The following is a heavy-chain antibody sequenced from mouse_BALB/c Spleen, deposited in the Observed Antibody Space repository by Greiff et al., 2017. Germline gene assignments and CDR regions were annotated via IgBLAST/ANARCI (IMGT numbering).Heavy chain of an antibody. Sequence: EVKLMESGGDLVKPGGSLKLSCAASGFTFSSYGMSWVRQTPDKRLEWVATISSGGSYTYYPDSVKGRFTISRDNAKNTLYLQMSSLKSEDTAMYYCARQAPYDAMDYWGQGTSVTVSS. J-gene: IGHJ4*01. CDR1: GFTFSSYG. CDR3: ARQAPYDAMDY. CDR2: ISSGGSYT. V-gene: IGHV5-6*01.